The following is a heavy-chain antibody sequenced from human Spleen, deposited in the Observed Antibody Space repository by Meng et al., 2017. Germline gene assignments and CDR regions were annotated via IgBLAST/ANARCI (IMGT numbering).Heavy chain of an antibody. V-gene: IGHV3-23*01. D-gene: IGHD6-13*01. J-gene: IGHJ4*02. CDR3: AKASGSSSYSSFDY. CDR2: INTSGGST. Sequence: GESLKISCAASGFTFTTYAMNWVRQAPGKGLESVSGINTSGGSTYYADSVKGRFTISRDSSKNTLYLQMNSLRAEDTAVYYCAKASGSSSYSSFDYWSQGTRVTGAS. CDR1: GFTFTTYA.